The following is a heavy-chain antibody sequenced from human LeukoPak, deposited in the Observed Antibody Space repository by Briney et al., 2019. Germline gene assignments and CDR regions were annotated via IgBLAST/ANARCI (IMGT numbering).Heavy chain of an antibody. CDR2: IHASGST. CDR3: ARQLGGQFLGLFDY. Sequence: SETLSLTCTVSGGSISSYYWTWIRQTPEKGLEWIGYIHASGSTSYNPSLKSRLTISVDTFKNQFSLKLSSVTAADTAVYYCARQLGGQFLGLFDYWGQGTLVTVSS. J-gene: IGHJ4*02. CDR1: GGSISSYY. V-gene: IGHV4-4*09. D-gene: IGHD3-3*01.